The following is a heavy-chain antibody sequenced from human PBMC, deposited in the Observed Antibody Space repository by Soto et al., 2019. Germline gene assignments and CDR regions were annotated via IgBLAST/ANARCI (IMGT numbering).Heavy chain of an antibody. CDR2: IHYRGTT. Sequence: VQLQESGPGLVKPSETLSLTCTVSSGTLSNFYWSWVRQPPGKGLEWIGNIHYRGTTNYNPSLKSRVIMSVDTSKNQFSLTLNSVTAADTAVYYCTRTRTTGWFSPVDSWGQGIPVTVSS. D-gene: IGHD6-19*01. CDR1: SGTLSNFY. CDR3: TRTRTTGWFSPVDS. V-gene: IGHV4-59*01. J-gene: IGHJ4*02.